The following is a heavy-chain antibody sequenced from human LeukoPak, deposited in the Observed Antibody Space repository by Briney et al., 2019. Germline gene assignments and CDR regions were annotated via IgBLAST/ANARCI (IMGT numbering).Heavy chain of an antibody. CDR2: INPNSGGT. Sequence: ASVKVSCKTSGYTFTGYYMHWVRQAPGQGLEWMGWINPNSGGTNYAQKFQGRVTMTRDTSISTAYMELSRLRSDDTAVYCCARDPRHRLLWFGEETYYYYMDVWGKGTTVTISS. J-gene: IGHJ6*03. V-gene: IGHV1-2*02. CDR1: GYTFTGYY. D-gene: IGHD3-10*01. CDR3: ARDPRHRLLWFGEETYYYYMDV.